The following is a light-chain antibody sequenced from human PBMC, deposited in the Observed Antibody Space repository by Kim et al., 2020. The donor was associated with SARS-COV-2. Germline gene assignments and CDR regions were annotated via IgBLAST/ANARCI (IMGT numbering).Light chain of an antibody. CDR3: SSYTSSNTGV. J-gene: IGLJ3*02. Sequence: QSALTQPASVSGSPGQSITISCTGTSSDVGVYNYVSWYQHHPGKAPKLMISDVSNRPSGVSHRCSGSKSVNTASLTISGLQAEDEADYYCSSYTSSNTGVLGGGTKLTVL. V-gene: IGLV2-14*03. CDR1: SSDVGVYNY. CDR2: DVS.